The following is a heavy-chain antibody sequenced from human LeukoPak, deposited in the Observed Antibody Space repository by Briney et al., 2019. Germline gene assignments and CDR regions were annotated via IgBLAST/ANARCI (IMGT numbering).Heavy chain of an antibody. V-gene: IGHV3-30-3*01. CDR1: GFTFSSHA. CDR3: ARDSYYYDSSGYPDY. J-gene: IGHJ4*02. D-gene: IGHD3-22*01. Sequence: GGSLRLSCAASGFTFSSHAMHWVRQAPGKGLEWVAVISYDGSNKYCADSVKGRFTISRDNSKNTLYLQMNSLRAEDTAVYYCARDSYYYDSSGYPDYWGQGTLVTVSS. CDR2: ISYDGSNK.